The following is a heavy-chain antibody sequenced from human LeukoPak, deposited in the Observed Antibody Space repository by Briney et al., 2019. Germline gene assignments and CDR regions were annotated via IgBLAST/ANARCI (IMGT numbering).Heavy chain of an antibody. Sequence: PSETLSPTCTVSGGSISSYYWSWIRQPPGKGLEWIGYIYYSGSTNYSPSLKSRVTISVDTSKNQFSLKLSSVTAADTAVYYCAREALRGYSYGPHNWFDPWGQGTLVTVSS. CDR2: IYYSGST. J-gene: IGHJ5*02. V-gene: IGHV4-59*12. D-gene: IGHD5-18*01. CDR3: AREALRGYSYGPHNWFDP. CDR1: GGSISSYY.